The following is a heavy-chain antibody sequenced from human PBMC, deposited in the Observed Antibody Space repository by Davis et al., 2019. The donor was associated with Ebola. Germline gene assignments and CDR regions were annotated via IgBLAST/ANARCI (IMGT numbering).Heavy chain of an antibody. J-gene: IGHJ4*02. V-gene: IGHV1-69*05. D-gene: IGHD5-18*01. CDR1: GGTFSSYA. CDR3: ATFVDTSSDY. Sequence: SVKVSCKASGGTFSSYAISWVRQAPGQGLEWMGGIIPIFGTANYAQKFQGRVTMTRDTSISTAYMELSRLRSDDTAVYYCATFVDTSSDYWGQGTLVTVSS. CDR2: IIPIFGTA.